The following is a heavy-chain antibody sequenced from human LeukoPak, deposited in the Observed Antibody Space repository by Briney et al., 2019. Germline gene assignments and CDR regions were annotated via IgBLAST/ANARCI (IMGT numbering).Heavy chain of an antibody. V-gene: IGHV4-59*08. CDR2: IYYSGST. J-gene: IGHJ3*02. D-gene: IGHD3-10*01. CDR1: GGSISSHY. CDR3: ARHIYYGPRPDAFDI. Sequence: NASETLSLTCTVSGGSISSHYWSWIRQPPGKGLEWIGYIYYSGSTNYNPSLKSRVTISVDTSKNQFSLKLSSVTAADTAVYYCARHIYYGPRPDAFDIWGQGTMVTVSS.